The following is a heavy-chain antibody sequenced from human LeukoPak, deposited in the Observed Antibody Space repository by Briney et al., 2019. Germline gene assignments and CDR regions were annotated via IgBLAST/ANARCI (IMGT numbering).Heavy chain of an antibody. CDR2: INPSGGST. J-gene: IGHJ5*02. Sequence: ASVKVSCKASGYTSTSYYMHWVRQAPGQGLEWMGIINPSGGSTSYAQKFQGRVTMTRDMSTSTVYMELSSLRSEDTAVYYCARDAGRYCSSTSCFNWFDPWGQGTLVTVSS. V-gene: IGHV1-46*01. D-gene: IGHD2-2*01. CDR3: ARDAGRYCSSTSCFNWFDP. CDR1: GYTSTSYY.